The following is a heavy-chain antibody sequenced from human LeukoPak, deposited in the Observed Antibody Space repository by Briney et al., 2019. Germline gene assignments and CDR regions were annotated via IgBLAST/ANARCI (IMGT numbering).Heavy chain of an antibody. V-gene: IGHV3-23*01. D-gene: IGHD2-15*01. CDR3: AKVARGYCSGGSCYSYYYMDV. CDR2: ISGSGGST. CDR1: GFTFSSYA. Sequence: GGFLRLSCAASGFTFSSYAMSWVRQAPGKGLEWVSAISGSGGSTYYADSVKGRFTISRDNSKNTLYLQMNSLRAEDTAVYYCAKVARGYCSGGSCYSYYYMDVWGKGTTVTVSS. J-gene: IGHJ6*03.